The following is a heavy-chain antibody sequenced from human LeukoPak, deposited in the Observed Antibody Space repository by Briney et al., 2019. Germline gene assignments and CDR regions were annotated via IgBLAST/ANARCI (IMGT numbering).Heavy chain of an antibody. CDR1: GGSISSTTYY. Sequence: PSETLTLTCTVSGGSISSTTYYWGWIRQPPGKGLEWIGRMSYSGSTYYNPSLRSRVTISVDTSKKHFSLKLTSVTAADTAVYYCARQIAVDGGIDYWGQGTFDTVSS. D-gene: IGHD6-19*01. J-gene: IGHJ4*02. CDR3: ARQIAVDGGIDY. CDR2: MSYSGST. V-gene: IGHV4-39*01.